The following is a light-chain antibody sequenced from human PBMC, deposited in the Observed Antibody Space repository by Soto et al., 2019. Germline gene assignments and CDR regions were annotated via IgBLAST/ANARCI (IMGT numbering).Light chain of an antibody. CDR2: DAS. CDR1: QSVRSY. V-gene: IGKV3-11*01. CDR3: QQRTNWPPT. J-gene: IGKJ1*01. Sequence: EIVLTQSPATLSLSPGERATLSCRASQSVRSYLAWYQQKPGQAPRLLIYDASNRATGIPARFSGSGSGTDFTLTFSSLEPEDFAVYYCQQRTNWPPTFGQGTKVEIK.